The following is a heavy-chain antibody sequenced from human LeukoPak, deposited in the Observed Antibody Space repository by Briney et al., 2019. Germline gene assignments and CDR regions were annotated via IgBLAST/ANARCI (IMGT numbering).Heavy chain of an antibody. CDR3: AKSRRDYSFCSGYY. Sequence: TGGSLRLFCAASGFLFSSCGMHWVRHARGKGLEWGAVISYDGSNKYYADSENGRFTISRDNSKNTLYLQMNRLTAEDTAVYYSAKSRRDYSFCSGYYWGQGTLVTVSS. CDR1: GFLFSSCG. J-gene: IGHJ4*02. D-gene: IGHD3-3*01. CDR2: ISYDGSNK. V-gene: IGHV3-30*18.